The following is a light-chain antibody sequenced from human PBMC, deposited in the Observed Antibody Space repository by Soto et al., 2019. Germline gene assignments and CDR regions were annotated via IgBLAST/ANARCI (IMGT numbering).Light chain of an antibody. CDR1: XXVSSNY. Sequence: QSPATLSLSPXERAALSXXXXXXVSSNYLAWYQQKPGLAPRLLIYDASRRATGIPDRFSGSGSGADFILSISRLEPEDFAVYYCQQYGSSPWTFGQGTKVEFK. CDR2: DAS. V-gene: IGKV3D-20*01. J-gene: IGKJ1*01. CDR3: QQYGSSPWT.